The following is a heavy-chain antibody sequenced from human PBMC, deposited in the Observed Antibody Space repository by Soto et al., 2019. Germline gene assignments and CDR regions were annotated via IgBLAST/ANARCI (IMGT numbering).Heavy chain of an antibody. CDR3: ASTSGWSDDAFDI. CDR2: IIPILGIA. D-gene: IGHD6-19*01. V-gene: IGHV1-69*02. J-gene: IGHJ3*02. Sequence: QVQLVQSGAEVKKPGSSVKVSCKASGGTFSSYTISWVRQAPGQGLEWMGRIIPILGIANYAQKFQGRVTNTADKSTSTAYMELSSLRSEDTAVYYCASTSGWSDDAFDIWGQGTMVTVSS. CDR1: GGTFSSYT.